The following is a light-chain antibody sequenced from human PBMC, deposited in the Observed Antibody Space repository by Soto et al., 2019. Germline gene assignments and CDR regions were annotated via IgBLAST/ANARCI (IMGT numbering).Light chain of an antibody. CDR3: QQYGSSPWT. V-gene: IGKV3-20*01. Sequence: EIVLTQSPGTLSLSPGERATLSCRASQSVRSNFLAWYQQKPGQAPRLLIYGASSRATGIPDRFSGSGSGTDFTLTFSRLEPVDFAVFYCQQYGSSPWTFGQGTKVEIK. CDR1: QSVRSNF. CDR2: GAS. J-gene: IGKJ1*01.